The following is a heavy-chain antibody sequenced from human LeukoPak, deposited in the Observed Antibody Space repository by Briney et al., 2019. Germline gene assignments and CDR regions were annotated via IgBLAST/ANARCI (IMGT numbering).Heavy chain of an antibody. CDR3: ARVMVRGVTYYFDY. CDR2: FYSSVST. J-gene: IGHJ4*02. D-gene: IGHD3-10*01. V-gene: IGHV4-4*07. CDR1: GGSIRSYY. Sequence: SETLSLTCSVSGGSIRSYYWSWIRQPAGKGLEWIGRFYSSVSTIYNPSLNSRVTMSADTSKNQFSLKLSSVTAADTAVYYCARVMVRGVTYYFDYWGQGTLVTVSS.